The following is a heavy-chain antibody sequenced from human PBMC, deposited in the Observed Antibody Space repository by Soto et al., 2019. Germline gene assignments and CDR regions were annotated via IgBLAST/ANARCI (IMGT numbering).Heavy chain of an antibody. CDR1: GFTVSSNY. J-gene: IGHJ4*02. CDR2: IYSGGSA. CDR3: ARDFTSGGH. D-gene: IGHD3-10*01. V-gene: IGHV3-66*01. Sequence: GSLRLSCAASGFTVSSNYMSWVRQAPGKGLEWVSVIYSGGSAYYADPVKCRFTISRDNSKNTLYLQMNSLISEDTAVYYCARDFTSGGHWGQGTLVTVSS.